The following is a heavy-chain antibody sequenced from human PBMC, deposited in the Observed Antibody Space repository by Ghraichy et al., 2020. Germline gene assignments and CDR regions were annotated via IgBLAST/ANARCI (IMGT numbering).Heavy chain of an antibody. D-gene: IGHD4-17*01. J-gene: IGHJ4*02. CDR3: ARDLGVMTTVTTELDY. V-gene: IGHV1-18*01. Sequence: ASVKVSCKASGYTFTSYGISWVRQAPGQGLEWMGWISAYNGNTNYAQKLQGRVTMTTDTSTSTAYMELRSLRSDDTAVYYCARDLGVMTTVTTELDYWGQGTLVTVSS. CDR2: ISAYNGNT. CDR1: GYTFTSYG.